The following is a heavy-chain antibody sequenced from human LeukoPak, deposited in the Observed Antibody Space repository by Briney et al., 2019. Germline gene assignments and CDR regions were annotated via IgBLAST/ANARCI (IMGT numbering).Heavy chain of an antibody. J-gene: IGHJ5*02. Sequence: GGSLRLSCAASGFTFNTFWMSWVRQTPGKGLGWVANIKEEGTKKYYVDSVKGRFTISRDNAENSLYLQMNSLRAEDTAVYYCARDAAGYDPWGQGTLVTVSS. CDR3: ARDAAGYDP. CDR1: GFTFNTFW. V-gene: IGHV3-7*01. CDR2: IKEEGTKK. D-gene: IGHD6-13*01.